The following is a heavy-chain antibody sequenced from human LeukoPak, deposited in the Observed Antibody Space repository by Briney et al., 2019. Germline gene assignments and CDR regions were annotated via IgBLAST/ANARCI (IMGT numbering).Heavy chain of an antibody. CDR2: IYYSGST. Sequence: KPSETLSLTCTVSGGPISSSSYYWGWIRQPPGKGLEWIGSIYYSGSTYYNPSLKSRVTISVDTSKNQFSLKLSSVTAADTAVYYCARVSGYYYDSSGSRGWYFDLWGRGTLVTVSS. CDR1: GGPISSSSYY. V-gene: IGHV4-39*07. CDR3: ARVSGYYYDSSGSRGWYFDL. D-gene: IGHD3-22*01. J-gene: IGHJ2*01.